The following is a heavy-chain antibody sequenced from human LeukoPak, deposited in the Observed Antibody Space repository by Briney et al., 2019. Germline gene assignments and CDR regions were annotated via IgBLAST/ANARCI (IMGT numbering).Heavy chain of an antibody. Sequence: GGSLRLSCAASGFTFSTSAMTWVRRAPGKGLEWVSSISASGGSTYSADSVKGRFTISRDNSESTLYLQMNSLRADDTALYYCAKDLSSYYAGSGPGAFFVYWGQGTVVTVSS. CDR3: AKDLSSYYAGSGPGAFFVY. D-gene: IGHD3-10*01. CDR2: ISASGGST. V-gene: IGHV3-23*01. CDR1: GFTFSTSA. J-gene: IGHJ4*02.